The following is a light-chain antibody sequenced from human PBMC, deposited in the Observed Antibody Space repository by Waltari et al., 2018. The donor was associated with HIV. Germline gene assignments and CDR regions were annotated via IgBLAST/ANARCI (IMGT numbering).Light chain of an antibody. CDR1: SSKIGSNT. CDR3: AAWHDSLNGSGV. Sequence: QSVLTQPPSASGTPGQRVTISCSGSSSKIGSNTVNWYQQLPGTAPKLLIYSNNQRPSGVPDRCSGSKSGTSASLAISGLQSEDEADYYCAAWHDSLNGSGVFGGGTKLTVL. CDR2: SNN. J-gene: IGLJ3*02. V-gene: IGLV1-44*01.